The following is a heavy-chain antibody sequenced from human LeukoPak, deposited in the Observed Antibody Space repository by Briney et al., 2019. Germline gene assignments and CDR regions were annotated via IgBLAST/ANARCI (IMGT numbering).Heavy chain of an antibody. CDR3: ARGYNWFDP. J-gene: IGHJ5*02. CDR2: IYHSGST. Sequence: TSETLSLTCTVSGYSISSGYYWGWIRQPPGKGLEWIGSIYHSGSTYYNPSLKSRVTISVDTSKNQFSLKLSSVTAADTAVYYCARGYNWFDPWGQGTLVTVSS. CDR1: GYSISSGYY. V-gene: IGHV4-38-2*02.